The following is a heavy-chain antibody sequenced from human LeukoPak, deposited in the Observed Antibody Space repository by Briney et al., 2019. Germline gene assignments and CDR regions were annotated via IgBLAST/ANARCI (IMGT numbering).Heavy chain of an antibody. D-gene: IGHD3-10*01. CDR2: ISAYNGNT. V-gene: IGHV1-18*01. CDR1: GYTFTSYG. CDR3: ARDRWVTMVRGAPLDFDY. J-gene: IGHJ4*02. Sequence: EASVKVSCKASGYTFTSYGISWVRQAPGQGLEWMGWISAYNGNTNYAQKLQGRVTMTTDTSTSTAYMELRSLRSDDTAVYYCARDRWVTMVRGAPLDFDYWGQGTLVTVSS.